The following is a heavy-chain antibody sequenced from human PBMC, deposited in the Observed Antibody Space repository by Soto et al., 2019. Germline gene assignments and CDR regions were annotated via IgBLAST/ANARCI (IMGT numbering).Heavy chain of an antibody. Sequence: GGSLRLSCAASGFTFSSYEMNWVRQAPGKGLEWVSYISSSGSTIYYADSVKGRFTISRDNAKNSLYLQMNSLRAEDTAVYYCAPTWGDSSGYPLFDYWGQGTLVTVSS. D-gene: IGHD3-22*01. J-gene: IGHJ4*02. V-gene: IGHV3-48*03. CDR2: ISSSGSTI. CDR3: APTWGDSSGYPLFDY. CDR1: GFTFSSYE.